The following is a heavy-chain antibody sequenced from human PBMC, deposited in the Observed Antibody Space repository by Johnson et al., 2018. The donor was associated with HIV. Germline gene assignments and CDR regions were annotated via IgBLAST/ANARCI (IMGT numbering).Heavy chain of an antibody. Sequence: QVQLVESGGGVVQPGRSLRLSCAASGFTFSTYAMHWVRQAPGKGLEWVALISYDGSDKYYADSLKARFTISRDNSKNTLYLQMNSLRAEDTAVYYCASAEIAAAATGHDAFDIWGQGTMVTVSS. J-gene: IGHJ3*02. V-gene: IGHV3-30*04. CDR3: ASAEIAAAATGHDAFDI. CDR1: GFTFSTYA. CDR2: ISYDGSDK. D-gene: IGHD6-13*01.